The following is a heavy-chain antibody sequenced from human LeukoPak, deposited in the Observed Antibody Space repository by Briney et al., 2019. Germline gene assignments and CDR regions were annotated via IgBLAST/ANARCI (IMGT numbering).Heavy chain of an antibody. D-gene: IGHD4-17*01. CDR3: ARVPLYGDYGNWFDP. CDR2: VNHSGSA. Sequence: GSLRLSCAASGFTVSSNYMSWIRQPPGKGLEWIGEVNHSGSANYNPSLKSRVTISVDTSKNQFSLKLSSVTAADTAVYYCARVPLYGDYGNWFDPWGQGTLVTVSS. J-gene: IGHJ5*02. CDR1: GFTVSSNY. V-gene: IGHV4-34*01.